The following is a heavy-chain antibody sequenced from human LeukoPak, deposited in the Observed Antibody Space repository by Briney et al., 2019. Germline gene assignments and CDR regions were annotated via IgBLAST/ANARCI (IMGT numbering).Heavy chain of an antibody. D-gene: IGHD3-9*01. Sequence: ASVKVSCKASGYTFTGYYMHWVRQAPGQGLEWMGGFDPEDGETIYAQKFQGRVTMTEDTSTDTAYMELSSLRSDDTAMYYCAREHGYIDYKPPGYWGQGTLVTVSS. CDR3: AREHGYIDYKPPGY. CDR2: FDPEDGET. J-gene: IGHJ4*02. CDR1: GYTFTGYY. V-gene: IGHV1-24*01.